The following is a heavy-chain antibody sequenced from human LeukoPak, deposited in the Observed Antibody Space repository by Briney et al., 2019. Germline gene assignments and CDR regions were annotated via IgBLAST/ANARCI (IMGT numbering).Heavy chain of an antibody. CDR2: INPNSGGT. CDR1: GYTFTGYY. Sequence: ASVKLSCKASGYTFTGYYMDWVRQSPGQGLELMGWINPNSGGTNYAQTFQGRVTMTRDTSISTAYMELSRLRSDEPAVYYCARDGSWEYQLQYRFDPWGQGTLVTVSS. D-gene: IGHD2-2*01. J-gene: IGHJ5*02. CDR3: ARDGSWEYQLQYRFDP. V-gene: IGHV1-2*02.